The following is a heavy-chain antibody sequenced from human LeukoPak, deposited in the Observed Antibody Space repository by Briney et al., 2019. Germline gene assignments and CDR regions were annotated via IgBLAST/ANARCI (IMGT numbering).Heavy chain of an antibody. CDR1: GYSFTMYG. V-gene: IGHV1-18*01. Sequence: ASVKVSCKSSGYSFTMYGISWVRQAPGQGLEWMGWISGFNAYTNYAQKLQGRVTMTTDTSTSTAYMEVRGLRSDDTAVYYCARDHWSHYYGSGGENYFDPWGQGTLVTVSS. J-gene: IGHJ5*02. CDR3: ARDHWSHYYGSGGENYFDP. CDR2: ISGFNAYT. D-gene: IGHD3-10*01.